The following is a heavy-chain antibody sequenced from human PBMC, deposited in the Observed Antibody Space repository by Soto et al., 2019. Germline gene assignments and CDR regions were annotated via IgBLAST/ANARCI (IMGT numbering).Heavy chain of an antibody. J-gene: IGHJ5*02. V-gene: IGHV4-4*07. Sequence: PSETLSLTCTVSGGSISSYYWSWIRQPAGKGLEWIGRIYTSGSTNYNPSLKSRVTMSVDTSENQFSLKLSSVTAADTAVYYCARDRELGYCSSTSCSNHNWFDPWGQGTLVTVSS. D-gene: IGHD2-2*01. CDR3: ARDRELGYCSSTSCSNHNWFDP. CDR2: IYTSGST. CDR1: GGSISSYY.